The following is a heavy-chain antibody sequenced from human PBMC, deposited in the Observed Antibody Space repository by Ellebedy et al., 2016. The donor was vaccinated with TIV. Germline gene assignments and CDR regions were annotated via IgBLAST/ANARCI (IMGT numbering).Heavy chain of an antibody. CDR1: GDSVNDPTYY. D-gene: IGHD1-26*01. J-gene: IGHJ4*02. CDR2: IYHTGST. CDR3: ARVRVGASDY. Sequence: SETLSLTCTVSGDSVNDPTYYGSWIRQSPGKGLEWIGYIYHTGSTNYNPSLKSRVTMSVDTSKNQVSLKLSSVTAADTAVYYCARVRVGASDYWGQGTLFTFSS. V-gene: IGHV4-61*01.